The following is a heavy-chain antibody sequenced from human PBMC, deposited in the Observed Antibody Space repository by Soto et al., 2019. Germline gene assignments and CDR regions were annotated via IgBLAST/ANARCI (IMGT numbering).Heavy chain of an antibody. J-gene: IGHJ4*02. V-gene: IGHV4-34*01. CDR1: GGSFSGYY. D-gene: IGHD3-10*01. CDR3: ARAAWFWGFSF. Sequence: QVQLQQWGAGLLKPSETLSLTCAVYGGSFSGYYWSWIRQPPGKGLEWIGEINHSGSTNYNPSLKSXXTXSEXTSKDQFPLKLSSVTAADTAVYYCARAAWFWGFSFWGQGTLVTVSS. CDR2: INHSGST.